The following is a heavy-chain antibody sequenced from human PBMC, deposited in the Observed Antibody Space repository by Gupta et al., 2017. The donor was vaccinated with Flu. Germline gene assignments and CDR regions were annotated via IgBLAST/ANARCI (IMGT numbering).Heavy chain of an antibody. CDR1: GFTFSSYA. CDR3: AKTGIAARRGLVY. V-gene: IGHV3-23*01. CDR2: ISGSGGST. Sequence: EVQLLESGGGLVQPGGSLRLSCAASGFTFSSYAMRWVRQAPGKGVEWVSAISGSGGSTYYADSVKGRFTISRDNSKNTLYLQMNSLRAEDTAVYYCAKTGIAARRGLVYWGQGTLVTVSS. D-gene: IGHD6-6*01. J-gene: IGHJ4*02.